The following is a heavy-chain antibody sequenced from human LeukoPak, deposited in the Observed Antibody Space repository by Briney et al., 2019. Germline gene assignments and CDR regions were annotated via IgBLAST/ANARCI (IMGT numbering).Heavy chain of an antibody. V-gene: IGHV1-46*01. CDR3: ARGGFGLGVGATRGLNWFDP. Sequence: ASVKVSCKSSGYSFTSHYIHWVRQAPGQGLEWMGRINPNGGTTSSAQKFQGRVTITRDTSTSTVYMELSSLRSEDTAVYYCARGGFGLGVGATRGLNWFDPRGQGTLVTVSS. D-gene: IGHD1-26*01. CDR1: GYSFTSHY. CDR2: INPNGGTT. J-gene: IGHJ5*02.